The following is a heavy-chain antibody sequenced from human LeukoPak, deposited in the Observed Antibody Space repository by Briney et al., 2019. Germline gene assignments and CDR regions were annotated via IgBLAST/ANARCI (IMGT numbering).Heavy chain of an antibody. Sequence: GGSLRLSCAASGFPLTSYSINWVRQAPGKGLEWVSYISSSGSAIYYVDSVKGRFTVSRDNAKNSLFLQMNSPRAEDTAVYYCVRVKGSYFDYWGQGALVTVSS. CDR1: GFPLTSYS. D-gene: IGHD2-15*01. CDR3: VRVKGSYFDY. CDR2: ISSSGSAI. V-gene: IGHV3-48*01. J-gene: IGHJ4*02.